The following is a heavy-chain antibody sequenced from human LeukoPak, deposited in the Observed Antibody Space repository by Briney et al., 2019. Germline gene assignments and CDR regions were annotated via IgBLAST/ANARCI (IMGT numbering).Heavy chain of an antibody. CDR1: GLTFSTSG. D-gene: IGHD1-14*01. Sequence: GGSLRLSCTASGLTFSTSGFNWVRQAPGKGLEWVASFVPIGSDRYHADSIKGRFTISRDNANSFLYLQMNSLRAEDTTVYYCATETNGRHYDYWGQGTLLTVSS. CDR3: ATETNGRHYDY. V-gene: IGHV3-21*06. CDR2: FVPIGSDR. J-gene: IGHJ4*02.